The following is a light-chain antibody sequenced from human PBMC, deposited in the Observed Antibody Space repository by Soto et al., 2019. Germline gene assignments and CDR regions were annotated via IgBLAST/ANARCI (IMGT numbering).Light chain of an antibody. Sequence: DVVMTQTPLSSPVTLGQPASISCRSSQSLVHSDGYTYLSWLQQRPGQSPRLLIYKVSTRFSGVPDRFSGSGAGTDFTLKISRVEAEDVGIYYCMQATQFPYTFGQGTKLEIK. J-gene: IGKJ2*01. V-gene: IGKV2-24*01. CDR1: QSLVHSDGYTY. CDR3: MQATQFPYT. CDR2: KVS.